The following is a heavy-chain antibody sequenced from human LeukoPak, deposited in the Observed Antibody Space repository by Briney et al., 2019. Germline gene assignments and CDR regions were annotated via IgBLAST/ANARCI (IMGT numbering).Heavy chain of an antibody. V-gene: IGHV4-4*07. Sequence: SETLSLTCNVSGGSISSYYWSWIRQPAGKGLEWIGRIYTSGSTNYNPSLKSRVTMSVDTSKNQFSLKLNSVTAADTAVYYCARDSRVAGSFDYWGQGTLVTVSS. CDR3: ARDSRVAGSFDY. D-gene: IGHD6-19*01. CDR1: GGSISSYY. J-gene: IGHJ4*02. CDR2: IYTSGST.